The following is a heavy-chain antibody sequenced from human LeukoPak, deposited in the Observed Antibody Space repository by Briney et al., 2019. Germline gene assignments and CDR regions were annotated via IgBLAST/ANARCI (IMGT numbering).Heavy chain of an antibody. J-gene: IGHJ4*02. CDR1: GFTFSSYG. Sequence: GGSLRLSXAASGFTFSSYGMHWVRQAPGKGLEWVAFIRNDGSDKYYADSVRGRFTISRDNSKNTLYLQMNSLRTEDTAVYYCAKASGSSSYYVNYWGQGTLVTVSS. D-gene: IGHD2-2*01. CDR3: AKASGSSSYYVNY. V-gene: IGHV3-30*02. CDR2: IRNDGSDK.